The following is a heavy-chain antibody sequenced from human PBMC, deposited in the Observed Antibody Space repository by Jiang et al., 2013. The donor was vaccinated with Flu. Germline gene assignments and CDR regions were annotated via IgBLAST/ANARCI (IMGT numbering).Heavy chain of an antibody. J-gene: IGHJ3*02. CDR3: ARRPDGFDI. V-gene: IGHV4-34*01. CDR2: INHSGST. Sequence: TCAVYGGSFEWLPLELGSARDPGRELEWIGQINHSGSTNYNPSLTSRVTISMDTSRKQFSLKLTSVTAADTAAYYCARRPDGFDIWGQGTKVTVSS. CDR1: GGSFEWLP.